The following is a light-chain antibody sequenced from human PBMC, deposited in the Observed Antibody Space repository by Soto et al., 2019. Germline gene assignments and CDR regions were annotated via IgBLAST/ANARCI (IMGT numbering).Light chain of an antibody. CDR2: KAS. Sequence: DIHMTQSPSTLSASVGDRVTITCRASQSIGSWLAWYQQKPGKAPKLLIYKASSLESGVPSRFSGSESGTEFTLTISSLQPDDFATYYCQQYDSYLLTFGGGTRVEIK. J-gene: IGKJ4*01. CDR3: QQYDSYLLT. V-gene: IGKV1-5*03. CDR1: QSIGSW.